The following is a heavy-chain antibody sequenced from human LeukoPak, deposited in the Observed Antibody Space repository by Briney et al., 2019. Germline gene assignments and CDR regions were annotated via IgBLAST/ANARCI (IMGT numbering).Heavy chain of an antibody. Sequence: GGSLRLSCAVSGFTVSSNYMSWVRQAPGKRLEWVSVIHTSGTTYYADSVKGRFTISRDNSKNTLYLQMNSLRAEDTAVYYCAKGGSSGYYNHFDYWGQGTLVTVSS. V-gene: IGHV3-53*01. CDR2: IHTSGTT. CDR1: GFTVSSNY. D-gene: IGHD3-22*01. CDR3: AKGGSSGYYNHFDY. J-gene: IGHJ4*02.